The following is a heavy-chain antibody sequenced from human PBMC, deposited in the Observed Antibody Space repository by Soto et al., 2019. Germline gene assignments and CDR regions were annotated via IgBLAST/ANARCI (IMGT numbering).Heavy chain of an antibody. J-gene: IGHJ4*02. CDR1: GYAFTNYG. CDR2: FNTYNGNT. V-gene: IGHV1-18*01. Sequence: QVQLVQSGAEVKKPGASVKVSCKASGYAFTNYGISWVRQAPVQGLEWMGWFNTYNGNTNYAQKFQGRGTMTTATSTSKAHMELRSLRTDDTVVYYCARARTTTEGDYWGQGTLVTVSS. CDR3: ARARTTTEGDY. D-gene: IGHD1-26*01.